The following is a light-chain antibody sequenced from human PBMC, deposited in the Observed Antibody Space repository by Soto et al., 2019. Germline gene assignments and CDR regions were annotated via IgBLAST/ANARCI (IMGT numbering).Light chain of an antibody. CDR1: GSDVGGYKY. V-gene: IGLV2-14*01. Sequence: QSVLTQPASVSGSPGQSITISCTGTGSDVGGYKYVSWYQQHPGRAPKLMIYEVSNRPSGVSNRFSGSKSCNTSSLPISGLQAEDEADYYCSSYTSSSTPHVFGTGTKVTVL. J-gene: IGLJ1*01. CDR3: SSYTSSSTPHV. CDR2: EVS.